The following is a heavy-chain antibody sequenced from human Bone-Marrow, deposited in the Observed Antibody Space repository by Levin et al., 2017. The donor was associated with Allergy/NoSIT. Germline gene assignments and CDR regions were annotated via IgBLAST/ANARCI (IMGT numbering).Heavy chain of an antibody. CDR3: STWVTVFGGTWGGY. V-gene: IGHV3-15*01. CDR1: GFDFSNAW. J-gene: IGHJ4*02. Sequence: PGGSLRLSCSASGFDFSNAWMTWVRQAPGKGLDWVGRIRAKTAGGTAEYAASVKGRFTISRDDSHNTLYLQMNNLKIEDTAVYYCSTWVTVFGGTWGGYWGQGTLVTVSS. CDR2: IRAKTAGGTA. D-gene: IGHD3-3*01.